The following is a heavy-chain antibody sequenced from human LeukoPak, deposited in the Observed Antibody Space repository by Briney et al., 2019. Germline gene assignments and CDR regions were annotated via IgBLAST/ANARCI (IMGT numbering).Heavy chain of an antibody. CDR1: GFTVSSNY. Sequence: GGSLRLSCAASGFTVSSNYMSWVRQAPGKGLEWVSIIYSGGSTFYADSVKGRFTISRDNSKNTLYLQMNSLRAEDTAVYYCASALGGYDFSFDYWGQGTLVTVSS. CDR2: IYSGGST. V-gene: IGHV3-53*05. J-gene: IGHJ4*02. D-gene: IGHD3-3*01. CDR3: ASALGGYDFSFDY.